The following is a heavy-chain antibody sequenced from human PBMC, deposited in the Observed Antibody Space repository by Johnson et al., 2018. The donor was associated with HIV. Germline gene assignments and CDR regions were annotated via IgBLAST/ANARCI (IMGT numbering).Heavy chain of an antibody. V-gene: IGHV3-30*04. Sequence: QVQLVESGGGVVQPGRSLRLSCAASGFTFSSYPIHWVRQAPGKGLAWVAVISYDGSNKYYADSVKGLFTISRDNSKNTLYLQMNSLRTWDTAVYYCARGGGCGGDCYSGYDAFDIWGQGTMVTVSS. CDR2: ISYDGSNK. CDR3: ARGGGCGGDCYSGYDAFDI. D-gene: IGHD2-21*02. J-gene: IGHJ3*02. CDR1: GFTFSSYP.